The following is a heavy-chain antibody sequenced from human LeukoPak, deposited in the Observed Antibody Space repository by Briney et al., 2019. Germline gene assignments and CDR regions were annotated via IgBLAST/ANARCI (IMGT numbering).Heavy chain of an antibody. Sequence: GGSLRLSCAASGFTFRSHSLDWARQAPGKGLEWVSSITGAGSIQYADSVQGRFTISRDNTQNSIFLQMNSLRAEDTAVYYCVRDVIHSHLDIWGQGILVTVSS. V-gene: IGHV3-21*01. D-gene: IGHD2/OR15-2a*01. J-gene: IGHJ4*02. CDR3: VRDVIHSHLDI. CDR2: ITGAGSI. CDR1: GFTFRSHS.